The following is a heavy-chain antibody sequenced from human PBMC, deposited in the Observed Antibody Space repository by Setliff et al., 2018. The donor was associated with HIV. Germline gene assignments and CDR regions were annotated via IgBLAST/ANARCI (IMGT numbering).Heavy chain of an antibody. CDR2: ISAYNGNT. J-gene: IGHJ3*02. D-gene: IGHD1-1*01. Sequence: ASVKVSCKASGYTFTSYGISWVRQAPGQGLEGMGWISAYNGNTNYAQKLKGRVTMTTDTSTSTAYMEVRSLRSDDTVVYYCARKGTGDAFDIWGQGTMVTVSS. CDR3: ARKGTGDAFDI. V-gene: IGHV1-18*01. CDR1: GYTFTSYG.